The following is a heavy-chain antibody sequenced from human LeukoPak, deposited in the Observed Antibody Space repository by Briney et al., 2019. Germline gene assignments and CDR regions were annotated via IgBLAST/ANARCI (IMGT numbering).Heavy chain of an antibody. CDR2: ISSSGGYT. CDR3: AKDITFGGVIVIPLDY. CDR1: GFIFSTYA. V-gene: IGHV3-23*01. D-gene: IGHD3-16*02. Sequence: GGSLRLSCAASGFIFSTYAMSWVRQAPGKGLEWVSAISSSGGYTYYADSVEGRFTISRDNSKNTLYLQMNSLRAEDTAVYYCAKDITFGGVIVIPLDYWGQGTLVTVSS. J-gene: IGHJ4*02.